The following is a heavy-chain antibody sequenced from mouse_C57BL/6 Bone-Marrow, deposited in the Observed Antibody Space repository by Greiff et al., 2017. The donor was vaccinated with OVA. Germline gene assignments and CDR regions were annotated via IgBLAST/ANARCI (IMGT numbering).Heavy chain of an antibody. CDR2: IYPGGGYT. CDR3: ARGDYPYAMDY. V-gene: IGHV1-63*01. J-gene: IGHJ4*01. CDR1: GYTFTNYW. Sequence: LVESGAELVRPGTSVKMSCKASGYTFTNYWIGWAKQRPGHGLEWIGDIYPGGGYTNYNEKFKGQATLTADKSSSTAYMQFSSLTSEDSAIYFCARGDYPYAMDYWGQGTSVTVSS. D-gene: IGHD5-5*01.